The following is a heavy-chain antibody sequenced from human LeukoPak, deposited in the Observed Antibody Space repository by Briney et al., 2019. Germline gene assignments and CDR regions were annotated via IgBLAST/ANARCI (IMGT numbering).Heavy chain of an antibody. Sequence: ASVKVSCKASGYTFTTYGISWVRQAPGQGLEWMGWMNVYNGNTNYAQKFQGRVTMTTDTSTNTAHMELRSLRSDDTAVYYCARGANWGSPDYWGQGTLVTVSS. V-gene: IGHV1-18*01. CDR2: MNVYNGNT. D-gene: IGHD7-27*01. CDR3: ARGANWGSPDY. J-gene: IGHJ4*02. CDR1: GYTFTTYG.